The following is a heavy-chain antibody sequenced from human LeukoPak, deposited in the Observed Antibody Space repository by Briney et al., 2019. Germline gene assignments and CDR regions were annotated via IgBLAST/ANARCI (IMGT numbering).Heavy chain of an antibody. V-gene: IGHV3-21*04. D-gene: IGHD4-11*01. CDR1: GFTFSSYS. CDR3: ARALYTENSYFDY. J-gene: IGHJ4*02. CDR2: ISSSSSYI. Sequence: GGSLRLSCAASGFTFSSYSMNWVRQAQGKGLEWVSSISSSSSYIYYADSVKGRFTISRDNAKNSLYLQMNSLRAEDTAVYYCARALYTENSYFDYWGQGTLVTVSS.